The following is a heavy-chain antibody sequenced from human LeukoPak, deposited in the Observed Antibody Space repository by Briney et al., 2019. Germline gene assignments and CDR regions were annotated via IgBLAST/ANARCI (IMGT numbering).Heavy chain of an antibody. Sequence: SETLSLTCSVSGGSISSYYWSWIRQPPGKGLEWIGYIYYSGSTNYNPSLKSRVTISGVTSKNQFSLKLNAVTAADTAVYYCARDLLLWEAFDIWGQGTMVTVSS. V-gene: IGHV4-59*01. D-gene: IGHD1-26*01. CDR1: GGSISSYY. J-gene: IGHJ3*02. CDR3: ARDLLLWEAFDI. CDR2: IYYSGST.